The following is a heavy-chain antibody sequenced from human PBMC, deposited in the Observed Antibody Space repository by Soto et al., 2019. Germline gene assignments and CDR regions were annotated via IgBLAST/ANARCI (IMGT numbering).Heavy chain of an antibody. Sequence: DVQMVESGGGLVQPGGSLRLSCAISGFSVRSNYLSWVRQAPGKGLEWVSVHYSGGSTYYADSVQGRFTISRDKSNNTLYLQMRRVRAEDTAVYFCARHRHPRGTVGATSPLDPWGQGTQVTVSS. CDR3: ARHRHPRGTVGATSPLDP. CDR1: GFSVRSNY. CDR2: HYSGGST. V-gene: IGHV3-53*01. D-gene: IGHD1-26*01. J-gene: IGHJ5*02.